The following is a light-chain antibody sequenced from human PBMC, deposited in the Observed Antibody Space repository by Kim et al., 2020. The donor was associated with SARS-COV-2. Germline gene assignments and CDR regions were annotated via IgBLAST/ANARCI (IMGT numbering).Light chain of an antibody. Sequence: AIRMTQSPSSFSASTGDRVTITCRASQGISSYLAWYQQKPGKAPKLLIYAASTLQSGVPSRFSGSGSGTDFTLTISCLQSEDFATYYCQQYYNYPWTFGQRTKVDIK. J-gene: IGKJ1*01. V-gene: IGKV1-8*01. CDR2: AAS. CDR1: QGISSY. CDR3: QQYYNYPWT.